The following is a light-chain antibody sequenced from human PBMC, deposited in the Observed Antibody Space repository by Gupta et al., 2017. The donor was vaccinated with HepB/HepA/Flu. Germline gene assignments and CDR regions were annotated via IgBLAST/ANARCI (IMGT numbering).Light chain of an antibody. Sequence: EIVMTQSPATLSVSPGERATLSCRASQSVSSNLAWYQQKPGQAPRLRISGASTRAAGIPARFSGSGSGTEFTLTISSLQSEDFAVYYCQQYNNWPPLTFGGGTKVEIK. CDR2: GAS. J-gene: IGKJ4*01. V-gene: IGKV3-15*01. CDR3: QQYNNWPPLT. CDR1: QSVSSN.